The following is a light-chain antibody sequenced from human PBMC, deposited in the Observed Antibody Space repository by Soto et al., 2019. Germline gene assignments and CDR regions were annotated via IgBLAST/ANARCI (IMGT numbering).Light chain of an antibody. CDR3: PVYGSSPLS. CDR1: ESVSSY. Sequence: DIVLTHSVATLSLTPGERATLSCRASESVSSYLALYQQKPGQAPRLLIYGASSRATGIPNRFSGSGSGTDFTLTISRLEPEDFAVYCSPVYGSSPLSFCGGAKV. J-gene: IGKJ4*01. CDR2: GAS. V-gene: IGKV3-20*01.